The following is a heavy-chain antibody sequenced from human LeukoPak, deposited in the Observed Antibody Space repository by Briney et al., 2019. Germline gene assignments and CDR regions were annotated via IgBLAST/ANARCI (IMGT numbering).Heavy chain of an antibody. CDR3: ARSYYYDSSHTVDY. CDR1: GFKFSSYW. Sequence: GGSLRLSCAVSGFKFSSYWMNWVRQAPGKGLEWVSYISSSSSTIYYADSVKGRFTISRDNAKNSLYLQMNSLRAEDTAVYYCARSYYYDSSHTVDYWGQGTLVTVSS. V-gene: IGHV3-48*04. D-gene: IGHD3-22*01. J-gene: IGHJ4*02. CDR2: ISSSSSTI.